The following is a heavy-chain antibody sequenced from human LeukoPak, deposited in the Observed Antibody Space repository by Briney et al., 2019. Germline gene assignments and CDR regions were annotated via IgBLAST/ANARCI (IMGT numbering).Heavy chain of an antibody. CDR3: AKSNGYGLIDI. V-gene: IGHV4-4*07. CDR2: VYSSGST. Sequence: SETLSLTCTVSGYSISSGYYWSWIRQPAGKGLECIGRVYSSGSTNYNPSLKSRVTMSVDTSKNQFSLKLNSVTAADTAVYYCAKSNGYGLIDIWGQGTMVTVSS. J-gene: IGHJ3*02. D-gene: IGHD3-22*01. CDR1: GYSISSGYY.